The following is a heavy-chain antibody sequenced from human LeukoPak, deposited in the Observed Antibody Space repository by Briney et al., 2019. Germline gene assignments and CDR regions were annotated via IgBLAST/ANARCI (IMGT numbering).Heavy chain of an antibody. J-gene: IGHJ4*02. CDR2: INHSGST. CDR1: GGSFSGYY. CDR3: AGELSSKTPPSV. D-gene: IGHD3-16*02. Sequence: SETLSLTCAVYGGSFSGYYWNWIRQPPGKGLEWIGEINHSGSTNYNPSLKSRVTISVDTSKNQFSLKLSSVTAADTAVYYCAGELSSKTPPSVWGQGTLVTVSS. V-gene: IGHV4-34*01.